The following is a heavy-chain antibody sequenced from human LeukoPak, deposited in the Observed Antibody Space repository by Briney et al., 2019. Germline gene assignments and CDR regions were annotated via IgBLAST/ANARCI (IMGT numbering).Heavy chain of an antibody. CDR1: GASINSGTYY. Sequence: PSETLSLTCTVSGASINSGTYYWSWIRQPAGKTPEWIGRISSSGTTNYNPSLKSRLTISLDTSKNQFSLKLSSVTAADTAVYYCARDIVDGSGCSDYWGQGTLVTVSS. D-gene: IGHD3-22*01. CDR2: ISSSGTT. V-gene: IGHV4-61*02. CDR3: ARDIVDGSGCSDY. J-gene: IGHJ4*02.